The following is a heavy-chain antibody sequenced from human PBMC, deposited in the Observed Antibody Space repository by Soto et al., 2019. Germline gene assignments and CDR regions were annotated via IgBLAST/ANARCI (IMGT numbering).Heavy chain of an antibody. V-gene: IGHV2-5*02. Sequence: QITLKESGQTLVKPTQILTLTCTFSGFSLTTRGVGVGWIRQPPGEALEWLALIYWDDDERYSPSLRSRLTITKDTSKNQVVLTMTNMEPVDTGTYYCAHSYSSSQDDGFDVWGQGTRVTVSS. CDR3: AHSYSSSQDDGFDV. CDR1: GFSLTTRGVG. J-gene: IGHJ3*01. D-gene: IGHD6-6*01. CDR2: IYWDDDE.